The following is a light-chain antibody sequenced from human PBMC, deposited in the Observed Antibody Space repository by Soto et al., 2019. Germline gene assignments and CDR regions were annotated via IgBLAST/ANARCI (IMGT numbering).Light chain of an antibody. V-gene: IGKV3-15*01. CDR1: QSVSSN. J-gene: IGKJ1*01. Sequence: EIVLTQSPGTLSFSPGERATLSCRASQSVSSNLAWYQQKPGQAPRLLIYGASTRATGIPARFSGSGSGTEFTLTISSLQPEDFASYYCLQDYGDSWTFGQGTKVDIK. CDR2: GAS. CDR3: LQDYGDSWT.